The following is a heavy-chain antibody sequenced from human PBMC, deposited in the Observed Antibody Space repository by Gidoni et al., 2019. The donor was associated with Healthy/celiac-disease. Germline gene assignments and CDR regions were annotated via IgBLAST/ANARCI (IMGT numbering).Heavy chain of an antibody. V-gene: IGHV3-21*01. J-gene: IGHJ3*02. CDR1: GFPFSSYS. Sequence: EVQLVESGGGLVKPGGSLRLSCAASGFPFSSYSMNWVRQAPGKGLEWVSSISSSSSYIYYADSVKGRFTISRDNAKNSLYLQMNSLRAEDTAVYYCARDATILSGWEDAFDIWGQGTMVTVSS. D-gene: IGHD5-12*01. CDR2: ISSSSSYI. CDR3: ARDATILSGWEDAFDI.